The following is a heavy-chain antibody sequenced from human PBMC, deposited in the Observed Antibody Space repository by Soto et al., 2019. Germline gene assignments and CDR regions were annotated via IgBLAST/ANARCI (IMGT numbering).Heavy chain of an antibody. V-gene: IGHV4-31*03. CDR2: IYYSGGT. CDR1: GGSISSGGYY. CDR3: ARVLCQLPSYGYFVL. Sequence: QVQLQESGPGLVKPSQPLSLTCTVSGGSISSGGYYWSWIRQHPGKGLEWIGYIYYSGGTYYNPSLTRRLTISVYASKNHFVPELSSVTAAGTPVYYCARVLCQLPSYGYFVLWGRGTLVTVSS. D-gene: IGHD2-2*01. J-gene: IGHJ2*01.